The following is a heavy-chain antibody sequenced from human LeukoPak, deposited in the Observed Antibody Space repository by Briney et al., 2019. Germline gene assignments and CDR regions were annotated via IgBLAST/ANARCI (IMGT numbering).Heavy chain of an antibody. CDR1: GYTFTGYY. Sequence: ASVKVSCKASGYTFTGYYMHWVRQAPGQGLEWMGWINPNSGGTNYAQKFQGRVTMTRDTSISTVYMEMSRLRSDDTAVYYCARGDYSDSSVYYYDWGQGTLVTVSS. CDR3: ARGDYSDSSVYYYD. V-gene: IGHV1-2*02. J-gene: IGHJ4*02. D-gene: IGHD3-22*01. CDR2: INPNSGGT.